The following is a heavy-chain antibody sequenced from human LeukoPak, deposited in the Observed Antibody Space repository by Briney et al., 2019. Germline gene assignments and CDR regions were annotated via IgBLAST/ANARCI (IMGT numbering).Heavy chain of an antibody. J-gene: IGHJ4*02. CDR2: ISYDGSNK. V-gene: IGHV3-30-3*01. CDR3: ARDSLNALDY. CDR1: GFTFSSYA. D-gene: IGHD2-8*01. Sequence: PGGSLRLSCAASGFTFSSYAMHRVRQAPGKGLVRVAVISYDGSNKYYADPVKGRFTVSRDNSKNTLYLQMNSLRPEDTALYHCARDSLNALDYWGQGTLVTVSS.